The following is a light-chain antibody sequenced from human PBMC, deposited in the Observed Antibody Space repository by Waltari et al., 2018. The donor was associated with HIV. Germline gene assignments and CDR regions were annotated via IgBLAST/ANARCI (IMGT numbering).Light chain of an antibody. CDR1: QSVSSSS. V-gene: IGKV3-20*01. Sequence: VLTQSPDTLSLSPGERAIFSCRASQSVSSSSLAWYQQQPGQAPRLLIYGASTRATGIPDRFSGSGYGTDFTLTISRLDPEDFAVYYCLQYGSSPRTFGQGTKVEIK. CDR3: LQYGSSPRT. CDR2: GAS. J-gene: IGKJ1*01.